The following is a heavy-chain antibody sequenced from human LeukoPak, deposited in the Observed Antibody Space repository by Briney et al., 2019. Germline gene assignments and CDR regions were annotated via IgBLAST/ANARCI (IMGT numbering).Heavy chain of an antibody. CDR3: ARVVYCSSTSCYKYYFDY. D-gene: IGHD2-2*01. CDR1: GGSISSSSYY. CDR2: INHSGST. J-gene: IGHJ4*02. Sequence: SETLSLTCTVSGGSISSSSYYWSWIRQPPGKGLEWIGEINHSGSTNYNPSLKSRVTISVDTSKNQFSLKLSSVTAADTAVYYCARVVYCSSTSCYKYYFDYWGQGTLVTVSS. V-gene: IGHV4-39*07.